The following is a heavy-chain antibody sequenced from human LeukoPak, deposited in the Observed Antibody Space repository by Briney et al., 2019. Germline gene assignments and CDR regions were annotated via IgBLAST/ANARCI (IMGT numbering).Heavy chain of an antibody. CDR3: ITDPGDYGDC. CDR2: IKSKTDGETT. CDR1: GITFTNAW. Sequence: GGSLRLSCTASGITFTNAWMSWVRQAPGKGLEWVGRIKSKTDGETTDYAAPVKVRFTISRDDSKNTLYLQMNSLKTEDTAVYYCITDPGDYGDCWGQGTLVTVSS. V-gene: IGHV3-15*01. J-gene: IGHJ4*02. D-gene: IGHD4-17*01.